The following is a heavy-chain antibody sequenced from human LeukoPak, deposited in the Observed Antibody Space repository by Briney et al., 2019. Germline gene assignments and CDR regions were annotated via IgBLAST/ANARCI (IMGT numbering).Heavy chain of an antibody. D-gene: IGHD7-27*01. Sequence: GESLKISCKGSGYSFTSYWIGWVRQMPGKGLEWLGIIYPGDSGTTYSPSFQGQVTISADKSIRTAYLQWSSLKASDTARYYPARLALELGGGGNWFDPWGQGTLVTVSS. CDR1: GYSFTSYW. CDR3: ARLALELGGGGNWFDP. CDR2: IYPGDSGT. J-gene: IGHJ5*02. V-gene: IGHV5-51*01.